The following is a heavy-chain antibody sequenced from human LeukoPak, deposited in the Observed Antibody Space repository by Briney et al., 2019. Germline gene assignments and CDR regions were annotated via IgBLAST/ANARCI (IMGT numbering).Heavy chain of an antibody. CDR3: ARASTARCGGDCYRVRYFDY. J-gene: IGHJ4*02. Sequence: GGSLRLSCAASGFTFSSYWMSWVRQAPGKGLEWVASIKQDGSEKYYVDSVKGRFTISRDNAKNSLYLQMNSLRAEDTAVYYCARASTARCGGDCYRVRYFDYWGQGTLVTVSS. D-gene: IGHD2-21*02. CDR2: IKQDGSEK. V-gene: IGHV3-7*01. CDR1: GFTFSSYW.